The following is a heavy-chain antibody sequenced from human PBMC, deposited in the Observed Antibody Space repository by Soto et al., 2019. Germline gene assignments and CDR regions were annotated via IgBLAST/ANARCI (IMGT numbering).Heavy chain of an antibody. CDR3: ATAAAGTYNFDY. CDR1: GGSISSYY. CDR2: IYTSGSA. J-gene: IGHJ4*02. V-gene: IGHV4-4*07. Sequence: SETLSLTCTVSGGSISSYYWSWIRQPAGEGLEWIGRIYTSGSANYNPSLKSRVTMSIDTSNNQLSLKLSSVTATDTAVYYCATAAAGTYNFDYWGQGTLVTVSS. D-gene: IGHD6-13*01.